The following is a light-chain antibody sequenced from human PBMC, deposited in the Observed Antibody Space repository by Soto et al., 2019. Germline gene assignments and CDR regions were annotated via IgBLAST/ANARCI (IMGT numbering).Light chain of an antibody. V-gene: IGKV1-17*01. CDR1: QGIRDA. Sequence: DIQMTQSPSSLSASVGDRVTITCRASQGIRDALGWYQQKPGKVPKRLIYSASSLQNVVPSRFSGSGSETVFTLTISSLQTEDFATYFCLQHSDYPFTFGQGTRLEI. CDR2: SAS. J-gene: IGKJ2*01. CDR3: LQHSDYPFT.